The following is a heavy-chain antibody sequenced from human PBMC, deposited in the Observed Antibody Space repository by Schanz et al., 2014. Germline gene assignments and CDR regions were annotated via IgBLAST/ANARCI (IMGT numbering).Heavy chain of an antibody. CDR1: GGSISSGGYY. V-gene: IGHV4-31*09. J-gene: IGHJ6*03. Sequence: QVQLQESGPGLVKPSQTLSLTCTVSGGSISSGGYYWSWIRQHPGKGLEWIGYIYDGGSTYYNPSLKSRVTVSVNNPKNQFSLKLNSVTAADTAVYYCATVSYDFWSGKDYYSFHMDVWGKGTTVTVSS. CDR2: IYDGGST. CDR3: ATVSYDFWSGKDYYSFHMDV. D-gene: IGHD3-3*01.